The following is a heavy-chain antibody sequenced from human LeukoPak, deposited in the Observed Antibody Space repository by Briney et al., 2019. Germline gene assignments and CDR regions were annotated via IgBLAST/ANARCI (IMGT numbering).Heavy chain of an antibody. V-gene: IGHV3-7*01. J-gene: IGHJ4*02. CDR3: ARDKSFDY. CDR1: GFTFSSYW. Sequence: GGSLRLSCVVSGFTFSSYWMSWVRQAPGKGLEWVANIKQDGSEKYYVDSVKGRFTISRDNAENSVYLQMNSLRGDDTAVYYCARDKSFDYWGQGTLVTVSS. CDR2: IKQDGSEK.